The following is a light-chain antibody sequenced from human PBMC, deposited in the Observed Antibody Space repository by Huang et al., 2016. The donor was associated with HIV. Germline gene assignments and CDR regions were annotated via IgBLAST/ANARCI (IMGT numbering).Light chain of an antibody. Sequence: DIQMTQSPSSVSASVGDRVTITCRASQGIGTWLAWYQQKPGKAPNLLIYAASSLQSVVPLRFSGRGSGTDFTLSISSLQPEDFATYYCQQANSFPVFGQGTKVEIK. V-gene: IGKV1-12*01. CDR3: QQANSFPV. CDR2: AAS. J-gene: IGKJ1*01. CDR1: QGIGTW.